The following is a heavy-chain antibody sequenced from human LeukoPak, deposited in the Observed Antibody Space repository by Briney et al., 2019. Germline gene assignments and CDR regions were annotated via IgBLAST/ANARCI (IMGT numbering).Heavy chain of an antibody. CDR2: IRSKAYGGTT. CDR1: GFTFGDYA. CDR3: ASESSYGSGSLSNY. Sequence: GGSLRLSCTSSGFTFGDYAMSWFRQSPGKGLEWVGFIRSKAYGGTTEYAASVKGRFTISRDNAKNSLYLQMNSLRAEDTAVYYCASESSYGSGSLSNYWGQGTLVTVSS. D-gene: IGHD3-10*01. V-gene: IGHV3-49*03. J-gene: IGHJ4*02.